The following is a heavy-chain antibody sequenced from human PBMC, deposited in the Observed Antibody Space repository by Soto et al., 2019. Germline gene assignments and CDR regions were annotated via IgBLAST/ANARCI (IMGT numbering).Heavy chain of an antibody. CDR1: GFTFSNAW. D-gene: IGHD1-7*01. V-gene: IGHV3-15*01. Sequence: GGSLRLSCAASGFTFSNAWMSWVRQAPGKGLEWVGRIKSKTDGGTTDYAAPVKGRFTISRDDPKNTLYLQMNSLKTEDTAVYYCTTGGDNWNYDAFDIWGQGTMVTVSS. CDR2: IKSKTDGGTT. CDR3: TTGGDNWNYDAFDI. J-gene: IGHJ3*02.